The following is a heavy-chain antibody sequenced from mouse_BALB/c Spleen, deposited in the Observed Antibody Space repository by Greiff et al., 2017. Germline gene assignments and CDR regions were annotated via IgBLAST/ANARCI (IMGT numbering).Heavy chain of an antibody. V-gene: IGHV1S137*01. CDR1: GYTFTDYA. J-gene: IGHJ4*01. Sequence: VQLQQSGAELVRPGVSVKISCKGSGYTFTDYAMHWVKQSHAKSLEWIGVISTYYGDASYNQKFKGKATMTVDKSSSTAYMELARLTSEDSAIYYCARGLLTTAYAMDYWGQGTSVTVSS. CDR3: ARGLLTTAYAMDY. CDR2: ISTYYGDA. D-gene: IGHD1-2*01.